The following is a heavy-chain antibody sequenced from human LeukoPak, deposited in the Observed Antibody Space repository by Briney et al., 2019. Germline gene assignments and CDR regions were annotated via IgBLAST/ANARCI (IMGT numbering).Heavy chain of an antibody. J-gene: IGHJ4*02. CDR3: AKASERYSSSWYGY. CDR1: GFTFSNYA. Sequence: PGGSLRLSCAASGFTFSNYAMSWVRQAPGKGLEWVSAISGSGGSTYYADSVKGRFTISRDNSKNTLYLQMNSLRAEDTAVYYCAKASERYSSSWYGYWGQGTLVTVSS. D-gene: IGHD6-13*01. V-gene: IGHV3-23*01. CDR2: ISGSGGST.